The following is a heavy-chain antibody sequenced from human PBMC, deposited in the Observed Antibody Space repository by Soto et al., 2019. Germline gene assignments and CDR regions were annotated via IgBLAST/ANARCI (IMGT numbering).Heavy chain of an antibody. D-gene: IGHD1-1*01. CDR1: GYSFGDYA. CDR2: INAGNGLR. J-gene: IGHJ4*02. V-gene: IGHV1-3*01. Sequence: QVHLVQSGAEVREPGASVRISCRTSGYSFGDYALHWVRQTPGRGLEWVGWINAGNGLRRYAEKVQGRVSLMIDTILKAAHLDLSRPKSENQAAFCCGREVHLWGQGTLVTVSS. CDR3: GREVHL.